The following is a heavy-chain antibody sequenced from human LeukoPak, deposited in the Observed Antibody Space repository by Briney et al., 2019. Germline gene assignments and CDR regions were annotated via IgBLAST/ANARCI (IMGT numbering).Heavy chain of an antibody. CDR2: IYTSGTT. D-gene: IGHD7-27*01. CDR3: ARQTGTWYGYFAP. J-gene: IGHJ5*02. CDR1: GVSIHDFY. V-gene: IGHV4-59*08. Sequence: PSETLSLTCTVSGVSIHDFYWSWIRQPPGKGLEWIGYIYTSGTTHYNPSLQGRVTLSVDTSKKQFSLTLKSVTAADAAIYYCARQTGTWYGYFAPWGQGTLVTVSP.